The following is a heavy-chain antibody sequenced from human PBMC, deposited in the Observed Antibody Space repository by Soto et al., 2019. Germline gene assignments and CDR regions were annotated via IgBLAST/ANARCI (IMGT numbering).Heavy chain of an antibody. CDR3: VKVLTATIFGVVITNDAFDI. CDR2: ISSNGGST. Sequence: PGGSLRLSCSASGFTFSSYAMHWVRQAPGKGLEYVSAISSNGGSTYYADSVKGRFTISRDNSKNTLYLQMSSLRAEDTAVYYCVKVLTATIFGVVITNDAFDIWGQGTMVTVSS. CDR1: GFTFSSYA. J-gene: IGHJ3*02. D-gene: IGHD3-3*01. V-gene: IGHV3-64D*08.